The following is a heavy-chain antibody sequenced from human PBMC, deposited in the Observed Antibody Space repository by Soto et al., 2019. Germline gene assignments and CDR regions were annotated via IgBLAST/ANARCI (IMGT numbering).Heavy chain of an antibody. Sequence: QVQLVQSGAEVKKPGSSVKVSCKASGGTFSSYAISWVRQTPGQGLDWMGGIIPIFGTANYAQKFQGRVTITADESTSTAYMELSSLRSEDTAVYYCARVTMIVARQMYNWFDPGGQGTLVTVS. D-gene: IGHD3-22*01. CDR2: IIPIFGTA. CDR1: GGTFSSYA. CDR3: ARVTMIVARQMYNWFDP. J-gene: IGHJ5*02. V-gene: IGHV1-69*12.